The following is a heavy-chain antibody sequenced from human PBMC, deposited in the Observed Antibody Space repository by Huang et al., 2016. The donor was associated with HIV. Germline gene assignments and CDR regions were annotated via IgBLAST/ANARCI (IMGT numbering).Heavy chain of an antibody. CDR1: GFLFGAYT. CDR2: MRSKDYGAIT. D-gene: IGHD1-26*01. Sequence: EVQLVESGGGLGHPGRSRRLSCTASGFLFGAYTMIWFRQVPGKGLEWGVLMRSKDYGAITEYAEDVKGRFTSSRDDSKTIVYLKMNSLKSEDTAVYFCEGGGYYDENYSYYMDVWGKGTAVTISS. V-gene: IGHV3-49*03. CDR3: EGGGYYDENYSYYMDV. J-gene: IGHJ6*03.